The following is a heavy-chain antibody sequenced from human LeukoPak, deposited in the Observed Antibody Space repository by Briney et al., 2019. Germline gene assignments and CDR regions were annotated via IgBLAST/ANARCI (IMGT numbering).Heavy chain of an antibody. D-gene: IGHD1-26*01. CDR2: IYPGDSDT. J-gene: IGHJ3*02. CDR3: ARRVGGIVGAIQPPIFDI. V-gene: IGHV5-51*01. CDR1: GYSFTSYW. Sequence: GESLKISCKGSGYSFTSYWIGWVRQMPGKGLEWMGIIYPGDSDTRYSPSFQGQVTISADKSISTAYLQWSSLKASDTAMYYCARRVGGIVGAIQPPIFDIWGQGTMVTVSS.